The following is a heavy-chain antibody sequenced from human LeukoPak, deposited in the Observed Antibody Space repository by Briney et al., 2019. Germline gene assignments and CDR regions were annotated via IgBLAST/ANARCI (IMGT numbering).Heavy chain of an antibody. J-gene: IGHJ6*03. CDR1: GGPISSYY. V-gene: IGHV4-59*12. Sequence: PSETLSLTCTVSGGPISSYYWSWIRQPPGKGLEWIGYIYYSGSTNYNPSLKSRVTISVDTSKNQFSLKLSSVTAADTAVDYCARLDDCSGSYYNYYYYYMDVWGKGTTVTISS. D-gene: IGHD3-10*02. CDR2: IYYSGST. CDR3: ARLDDCSGSYYNYYYYYMDV.